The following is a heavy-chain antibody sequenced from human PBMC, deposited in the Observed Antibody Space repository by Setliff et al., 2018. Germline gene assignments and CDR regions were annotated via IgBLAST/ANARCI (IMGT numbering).Heavy chain of an antibody. D-gene: IGHD2-15*01. CDR2: IYYSGST. V-gene: IGHV4-39*01. CDR3: ARGADTVVAPYDAFDI. Sequence: LSLTCTVSGGSISSSSYYWGWIRQPPGKGLEWIGSIYYSGSTYYNPSLKSRVTISVDTSKNQFSLKLSSVTAADTAVYYCARGADTVVAPYDAFDIWGQGTMVTVSS. CDR1: GGSISSSSYY. J-gene: IGHJ3*02.